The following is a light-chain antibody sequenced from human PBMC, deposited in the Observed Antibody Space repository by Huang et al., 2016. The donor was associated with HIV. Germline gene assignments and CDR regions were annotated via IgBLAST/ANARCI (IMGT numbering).Light chain of an antibody. J-gene: IGKJ2*01. Sequence: DIVMTQSPDSLAVSLGERATINCKSSQSLLYSSNNQNYLGWYQMKPGQPPRLLIDRASNRESGVPYRFSGSGSGTDFTLTIDSLQPEDVAVYYFQQYYNIPPAFGQGTKLEIK. V-gene: IGKV4-1*01. CDR2: RAS. CDR3: QQYYNIPPA. CDR1: QSLLYSSNNQNY.